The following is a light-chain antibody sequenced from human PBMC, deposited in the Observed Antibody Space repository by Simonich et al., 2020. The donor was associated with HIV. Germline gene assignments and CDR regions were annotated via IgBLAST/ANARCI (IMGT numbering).Light chain of an antibody. CDR3: QQYYSTPLT. Sequence: DIVMTQSPDSLAVSLGERATINCKSSQSVLYNANNNNYVAWYQQKPEQPPKLLFYWASTRESGLPDRLSSSGSGTDFTLTSSSLQAEYVAVYYCQQYYSTPLTFGPGTKVDIK. J-gene: IGKJ3*01. CDR2: WAS. CDR1: QSVLYNANNNNY. V-gene: IGKV4-1*01.